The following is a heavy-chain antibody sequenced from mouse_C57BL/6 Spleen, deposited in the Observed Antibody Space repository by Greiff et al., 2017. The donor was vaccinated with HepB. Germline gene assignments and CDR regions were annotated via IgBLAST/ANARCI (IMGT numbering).Heavy chain of an antibody. CDR2: ISDGGSYT. Sequence: EVKVEESGGGLVKPGGSQKLSCAASGFTFSSYAMSWVRQTPEKRLEWVATISDGGSYTYYPDNVKGRFTISRDNAKNNLYLQMSHLKSEDTAMYYCARGYSNYGYWGQGTTLTVSS. CDR1: GFTFSSYA. J-gene: IGHJ2*01. V-gene: IGHV5-4*03. CDR3: ARGYSNYGY. D-gene: IGHD2-5*01.